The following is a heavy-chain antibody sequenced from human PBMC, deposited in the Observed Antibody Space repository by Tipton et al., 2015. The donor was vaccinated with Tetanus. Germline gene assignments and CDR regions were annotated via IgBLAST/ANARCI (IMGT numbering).Heavy chain of an antibody. Sequence: GSLRLSCAASGFTFSSYAMSWVRQAPGKGLEWVSAISGSGGSTYYADSVKGRFTISRDNSKNTLYLQMNSLRAEDTAVYYCASIGVVGGYFDCPEFYPSFDYWGQGTLVAVSS. CDR1: GFTFSSYA. D-gene: IGHD3-9*01. CDR2: ISGSGGST. CDR3: ASIGVVGGYFDCPEFYPSFDY. V-gene: IGHV3-23*01. J-gene: IGHJ4*02.